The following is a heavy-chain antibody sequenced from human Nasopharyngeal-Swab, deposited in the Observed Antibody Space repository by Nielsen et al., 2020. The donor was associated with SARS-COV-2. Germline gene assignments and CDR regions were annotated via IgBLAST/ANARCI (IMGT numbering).Heavy chain of an antibody. CDR2: ISAYNGKT. CDR3: TRDVPVLAASLFDF. J-gene: IGHJ4*02. CDR1: GYIFSNFG. Sequence: ASVKVSCKASGYIFSNFGISWVRRAPGKGLEWMGWISAYNGKTDFAQKFQGRVTMTTDTSASTAYMELKGLGSDDSAVYYCTRDVPVLAASLFDFWGQGTLVTVSS. V-gene: IGHV1-18*01. D-gene: IGHD6-25*01.